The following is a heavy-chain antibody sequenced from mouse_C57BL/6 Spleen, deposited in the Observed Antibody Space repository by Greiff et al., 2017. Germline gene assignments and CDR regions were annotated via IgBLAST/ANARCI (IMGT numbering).Heavy chain of an antibody. CDR2: IDPSDSYT. CDR3: ARGSGYNYYAMDY. D-gene: IGHD1-1*01. V-gene: IGHV1-69*01. CDR1: GYTFTSYW. J-gene: IGHJ4*01. Sequence: QVQLQQPGAELVMPGASVKLSCKASGYTFTSYWMHWVKQRPGQGLEWIGEIDPSDSYTNYNQKFKGKSTLTVDKSSSTAYMQLSSLTSEDSAVYYCARGSGYNYYAMDYWGQGTSVTVSS.